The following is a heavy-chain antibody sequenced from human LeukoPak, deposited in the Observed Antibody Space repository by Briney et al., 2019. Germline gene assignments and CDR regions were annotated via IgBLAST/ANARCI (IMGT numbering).Heavy chain of an antibody. V-gene: IGHV4-59*01. Sequence: SETLSLTCTVSGGSISSYYWSWIRQPPGKGLEWIGYIYYSGSTNYNPSLKSRVTISVDTSKNQFSLKLSSVAAADTAVYYCARESEGFTIFGVVSNWFDPRGQGTLVTVSS. CDR3: ARESEGFTIFGVVSNWFDP. D-gene: IGHD3-3*01. J-gene: IGHJ5*02. CDR2: IYYSGST. CDR1: GGSISSYY.